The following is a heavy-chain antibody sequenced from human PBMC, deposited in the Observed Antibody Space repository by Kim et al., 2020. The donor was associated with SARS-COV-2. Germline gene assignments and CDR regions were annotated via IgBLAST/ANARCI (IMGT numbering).Heavy chain of an antibody. CDR3: AREAPGDGGAFDI. D-gene: IGHD7-27*01. J-gene: IGHJ3*02. CDR2: FYSGGTT. CDR1: GFSVSSNH. V-gene: IGHV3-66*02. Sequence: GGSLRLSCAASGFSVSSNHMNWVRQAPGKGLEWVSLFYSGGTTYYADSVKGRFTISRDNSKNTLYLQMNSLRAEDTAVYYCAREAPGDGGAFDIWGQGTMVTVSS.